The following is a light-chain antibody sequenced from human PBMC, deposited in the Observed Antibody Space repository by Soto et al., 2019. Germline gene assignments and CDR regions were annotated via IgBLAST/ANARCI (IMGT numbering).Light chain of an antibody. CDR1: QSVSSY. CDR3: QQRANWPLT. CDR2: DAS. V-gene: IGKV3-11*01. J-gene: IGKJ2*01. Sequence: ETVLTQSPATPSLSPGERATLSCRASQSVSSYLAWYQQKPGQAPRLLIYDASNRATGIPARFSGSWSGTDFTLTISSLEPEDYAVYYCQQRANWPLTFGQGTKLEIK.